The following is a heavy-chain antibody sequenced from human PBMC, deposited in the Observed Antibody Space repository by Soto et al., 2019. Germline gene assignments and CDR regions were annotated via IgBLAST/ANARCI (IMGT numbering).Heavy chain of an antibody. J-gene: IGHJ4*02. D-gene: IGHD3-22*01. CDR2: IYYSGST. V-gene: IGHV4-31*03. CDR1: GGSISSGGYY. Sequence: QVQLQESGPGLVKPSQTLSLTCTVSGGSISSGGYYWSWIRQHPGKGLEWKGNIYYSGSTYYNPSLKSRVTISVDTSKNQFSLKLSSVTAADTAVYYCARRNYYDSSGYFLYYFDYWGQGTLVTVSS. CDR3: ARRNYYDSSGYFLYYFDY.